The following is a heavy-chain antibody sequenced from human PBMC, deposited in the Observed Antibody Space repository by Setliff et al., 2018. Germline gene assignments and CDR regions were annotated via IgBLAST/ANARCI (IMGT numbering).Heavy chain of an antibody. Sequence: GESLTLSCAASGFTFSSYEMNWVRQAPGKGLEWVSYISSSGSTIYYADSVKGRFTISRDNAKKSLYLQMNSLRAEDTAVYYCARDRRPFNWGGNDAFDIWGQGTMVTVSS. CDR2: ISSSGSTI. CDR3: ARDRRPFNWGGNDAFDI. D-gene: IGHD7-27*01. J-gene: IGHJ3*02. V-gene: IGHV3-48*03. CDR1: GFTFSSYE.